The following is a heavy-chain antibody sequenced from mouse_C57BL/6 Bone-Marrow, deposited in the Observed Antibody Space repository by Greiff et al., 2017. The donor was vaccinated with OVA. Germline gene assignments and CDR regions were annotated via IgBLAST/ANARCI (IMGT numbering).Heavy chain of an antibody. D-gene: IGHD1-1*01. J-gene: IGHJ4*01. V-gene: IGHV1-53*01. Sequence: QVQLQQPGTELVKPGASVKLSCKASGYTFTSYWMHWVKQRPGQGLEWIGNINPSNGGTNYNEKFKSKATLPVDKSSSTAYMQLSSLPSADSAVYYCARARGLRDDARDYWGQGTSVTVSA. CDR1: GYTFTSYW. CDR3: ARARGLRDDARDY. CDR2: INPSNGGT.